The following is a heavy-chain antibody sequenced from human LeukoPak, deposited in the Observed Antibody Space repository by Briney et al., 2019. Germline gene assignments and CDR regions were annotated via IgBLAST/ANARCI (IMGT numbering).Heavy chain of an antibody. Sequence: GASVKVSCKASGGTFSSYAISWVRQAPGQGLEWMGGIIPIFGTANYAQKFQGRVTITTDESTSTAYMELSSLRSEDTAVYYCARVSYYCSGGSCYSGAFDIWGQGTMVTVSS. CDR1: GGTFSSYA. CDR3: ARVSYYCSGGSCYSGAFDI. CDR2: IIPIFGTA. D-gene: IGHD2-15*01. J-gene: IGHJ3*02. V-gene: IGHV1-69*05.